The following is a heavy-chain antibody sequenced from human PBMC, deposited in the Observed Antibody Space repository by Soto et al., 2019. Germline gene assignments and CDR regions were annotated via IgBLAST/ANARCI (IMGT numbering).Heavy chain of an antibody. D-gene: IGHD2-21*02. J-gene: IGHJ4*02. Sequence: GGSLRLSCAGSGFSFSDFSMNWVRQAPGKGPEWISYINRDSSVIMYADSLRGRVTISRDNAKNTLFLQINRLRVEDTAVYYCARDCAGNCWFAYWGPGIPVTVSS. CDR1: GFSFSDFS. V-gene: IGHV3-48*01. CDR2: INRDSSVI. CDR3: ARDCAGNCWFAY.